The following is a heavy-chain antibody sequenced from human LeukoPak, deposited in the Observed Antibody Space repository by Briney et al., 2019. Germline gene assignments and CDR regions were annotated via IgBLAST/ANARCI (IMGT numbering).Heavy chain of an antibody. J-gene: IGHJ4*02. D-gene: IGHD6-19*01. CDR2: FNSDTGNT. Sequence: ASVKVSCKASGYTLTNYAIHWVRQAPGQRLEWMGRFNSDTGNTEYSQKFQGRVGISRDTSANTAYMELNRLRPEDTAVFYCVRGGPNKSGWTLDYWGQGTLVTVSS. V-gene: IGHV1-3*01. CDR1: GYTLTNYA. CDR3: VRGGPNKSGWTLDY.